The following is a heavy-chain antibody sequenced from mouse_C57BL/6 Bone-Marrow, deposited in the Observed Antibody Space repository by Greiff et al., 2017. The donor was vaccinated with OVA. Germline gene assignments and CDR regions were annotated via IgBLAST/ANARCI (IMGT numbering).Heavy chain of an antibody. CDR1: GYTFTSYW. D-gene: IGHD2-1*01. CDR3: ARGGNYPAWFAY. V-gene: IGHV1-7*01. CDR2: INPCSGYT. Sequence: VQLQQPGAELAKPGASVKLSCKASGYTFTSYWMHWVKQRPGQGLEWIGYINPCSGYTKYNQKFKDKATLTVDKSSSTAYMQLSSLTYEDSAVDYCARGGNYPAWFAYWGQGTLVTVSA. J-gene: IGHJ3*01.